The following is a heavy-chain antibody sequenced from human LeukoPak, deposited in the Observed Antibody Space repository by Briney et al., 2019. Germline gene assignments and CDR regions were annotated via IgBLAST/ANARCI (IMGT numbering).Heavy chain of an antibody. Sequence: GASVKVSCKASGYTFTAYYMHWVRQAPGQGLEWMGWINPNSGGTNYAQKFQGRVTMTRDTSISTAYMELSRLRSDDTAVYYCARPSSSWMYFDYWGQGTLVTVSS. J-gene: IGHJ4*02. V-gene: IGHV1-2*02. D-gene: IGHD6-13*01. CDR3: ARPSSSWMYFDY. CDR1: GYTFTAYY. CDR2: INPNSGGT.